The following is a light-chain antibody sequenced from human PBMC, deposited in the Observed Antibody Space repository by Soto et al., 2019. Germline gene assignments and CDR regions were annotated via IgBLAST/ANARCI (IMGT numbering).Light chain of an antibody. J-gene: IGLJ1*01. CDR3: YSSRSSSSTFYV. Sequence: QSALTQPASVSGSPGQSITISCAGTSSDIGGSNYVSWCQQHPGKAPKLMIYGVSNRPSGVSNRFSGSKSGNTASLTISGLQAEDEADYFCYSSRSSSSTFYVFGTGTKLTVL. V-gene: IGLV2-14*03. CDR2: GVS. CDR1: SSDIGGSNY.